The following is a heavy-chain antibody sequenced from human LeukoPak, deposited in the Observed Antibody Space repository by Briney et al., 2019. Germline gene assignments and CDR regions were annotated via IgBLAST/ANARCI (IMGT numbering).Heavy chain of an antibody. Sequence: GGSLRLSCSTSGFTFSSYWMSWVRQAPGKGLEGVSNIKQDGSEKYYVDSVKGRFTISRDNAKNSLFLLMNSLRADDTAVYYCAREYYDSSGYYHGWHWGQGALVTVSS. V-gene: IGHV3-7*01. CDR2: IKQDGSEK. J-gene: IGHJ4*02. D-gene: IGHD3-22*01. CDR3: AREYYDSSGYYHGWH. CDR1: GFTFSSYW.